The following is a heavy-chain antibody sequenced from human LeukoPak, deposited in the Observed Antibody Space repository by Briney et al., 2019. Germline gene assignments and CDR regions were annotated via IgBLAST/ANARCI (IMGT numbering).Heavy chain of an antibody. CDR2: INPNSGGT. CDR1: GYTFIGYY. V-gene: IGHV1-2*02. CDR3: ATMGATNFDH. J-gene: IGHJ4*02. D-gene: IGHD1-26*01. Sequence: GASVKVSCKASGYTFIGYYMHWVRQAPGQGLEWMGWINPNSGGTSYAQKFQGRVTMTRDTSISTAYMEVSRLRSDDTAVYYCATMGATNFDHWGQGTLVTVSS.